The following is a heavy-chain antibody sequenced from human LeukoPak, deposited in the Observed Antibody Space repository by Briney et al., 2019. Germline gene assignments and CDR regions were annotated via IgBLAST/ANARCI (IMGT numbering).Heavy chain of an antibody. CDR3: ARVSAIWSGYYRDY. D-gene: IGHD3-3*01. Sequence: RGSLRLSCAASGFTFSNFWMAWVRQAPGKGLEWVANIKQDGSVQYYGDSVKGRFTISRDNAKNSLYLHMSSLRADDTAVYYCARVSAIWSGYYRDYWGQGTLVTVSS. CDR2: IKQDGSVQ. J-gene: IGHJ4*02. CDR1: GFTFSNFW. V-gene: IGHV3-7*04.